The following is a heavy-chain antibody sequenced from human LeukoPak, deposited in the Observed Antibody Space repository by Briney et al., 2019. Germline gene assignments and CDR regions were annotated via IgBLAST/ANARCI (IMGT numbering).Heavy chain of an antibody. CDR2: IYYSGNT. J-gene: IGHJ4*02. V-gene: IGHV4-39*01. CDR1: GGSISSSSYY. Sequence: SETLSLTCTVSGGSISSSSYYWGWIRQPPGKGLEWIGSIYYSGNTYYNPSLKSRVTISVDKSKNQFSLRLSSVTAADTAVYYRARHREDIVVVPFDYWGRGTLVTVPS. D-gene: IGHD2-2*01. CDR3: ARHREDIVVVPFDY.